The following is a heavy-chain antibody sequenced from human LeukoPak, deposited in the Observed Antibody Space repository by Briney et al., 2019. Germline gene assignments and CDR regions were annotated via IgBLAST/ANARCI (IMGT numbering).Heavy chain of an antibody. Sequence: GGSLRLSCAASGFTFSSYAMSWVRQAPGKGLEWVSAISGSGGSTYHADSVKGRFTISRDNSKNTLYLQMNSLRAEDTAVYYCAKEMVENYYYDSSGYLSFYYYYYGMDVWGQGTTVTVSS. CDR2: ISGSGGST. D-gene: IGHD3-22*01. J-gene: IGHJ6*02. CDR1: GFTFSSYA. CDR3: AKEMVENYYYDSSGYLSFYYYYYGMDV. V-gene: IGHV3-23*01.